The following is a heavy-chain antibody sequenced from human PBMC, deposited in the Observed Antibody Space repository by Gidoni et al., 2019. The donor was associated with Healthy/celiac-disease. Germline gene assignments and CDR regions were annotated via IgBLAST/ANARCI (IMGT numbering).Heavy chain of an antibody. CDR1: GGSISSYY. CDR3: ARTIPLAAAAGYYYYYGMDV. CDR2: IYYSGST. V-gene: IGHV4-59*01. Sequence: QVQLQESGPGLVKPSETLSLTCTVSGGSISSYYWSWIRQPPGKGLEWIGYIYYSGSTNYNPPLKSRVTISVDTSKNQFSLKLSSVTAADTAVYYCARTIPLAAAAGYYYYYGMDVWGQGTTVTVSS. J-gene: IGHJ6*02. D-gene: IGHD6-13*01.